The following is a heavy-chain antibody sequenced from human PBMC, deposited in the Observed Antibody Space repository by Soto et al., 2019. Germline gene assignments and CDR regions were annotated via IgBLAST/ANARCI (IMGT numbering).Heavy chain of an antibody. V-gene: IGHV1-46*01. CDR2: INPSGGTT. D-gene: IGHD3-10*01. Sequence: QVQLVQSGAEVKKPGASVKVSCTASGNTFTRHYMHWVRQAPGQGLEWMGMINPSGGTTTYAQRFQGRVTMTRDTSTSTVYMELSSLRSEDTAVYYCARDSRALLWFGELYPYGMDVWGQGTMVTVSS. CDR1: GNTFTRHY. J-gene: IGHJ6*02. CDR3: ARDSRALLWFGELYPYGMDV.